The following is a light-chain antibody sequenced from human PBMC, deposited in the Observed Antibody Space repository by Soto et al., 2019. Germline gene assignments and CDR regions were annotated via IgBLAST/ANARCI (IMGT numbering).Light chain of an antibody. Sequence: QSVLTQPPSVSGTPGQWVTISCTGSSYNIGGCYDVPWYHQLPGTAPKLLIYGNSNRSSGVPDRFSGSKSGTSAPLAIAGLQAEEEADYCCPSYDSSPTVFGTGTKVTVL. CDR3: PSYDSSPTV. CDR2: GNS. V-gene: IGLV1-40*01. J-gene: IGLJ1*01. CDR1: SYNIGGCYD.